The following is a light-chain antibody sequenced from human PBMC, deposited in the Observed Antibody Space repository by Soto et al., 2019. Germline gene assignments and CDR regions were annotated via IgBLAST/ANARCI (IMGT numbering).Light chain of an antibody. CDR3: ATWDRSLSVGV. CDR2: DND. CDR1: SSNIGNNY. V-gene: IGLV1-51*01. J-gene: IGLJ2*01. Sequence: QSVLTLTPSVSAAPGQKVTISCSGSSSNIGNNYVFWYQQLPGTAPKLLIYDNDKRPSGIPDRFSGSKSGTSATLGITGLQPGDEADYYCATWDRSLSVGVFGGGTKLTVL.